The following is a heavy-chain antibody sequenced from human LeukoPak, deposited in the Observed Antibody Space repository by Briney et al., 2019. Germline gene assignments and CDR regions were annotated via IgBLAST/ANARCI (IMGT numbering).Heavy chain of an antibody. CDR1: GFTFSGSA. J-gene: IGHJ4*02. Sequence: GGSLRLSCAASGFTFSGSAMHWVRQASGKGLEWVGRIRSKANSYATAYAASVKGRFTISRDDSKNTLYLQMNSLRAEDTAVYYSGRRFGGGECDCWGQGTVVTVSS. D-gene: IGHD3-10*01. CDR2: IRSKANSYAT. CDR3: GRRFGGGECDC. V-gene: IGHV3-73*01.